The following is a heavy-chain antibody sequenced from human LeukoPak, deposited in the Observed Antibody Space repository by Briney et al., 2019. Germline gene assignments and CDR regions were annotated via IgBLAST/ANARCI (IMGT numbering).Heavy chain of an antibody. Sequence: ASVKVSCKASGYTFTSYYMHWVRQAPGQGLEWMGIINPSGGSTSYAQKFQGRVTMPRDTSTSTVYMELSSLRSEDTAVYYCARSAVAGTYYYYYYGMDVWGQGTTVTVSS. V-gene: IGHV1-46*01. J-gene: IGHJ6*02. D-gene: IGHD6-19*01. CDR1: GYTFTSYY. CDR3: ARSAVAGTYYYYYYGMDV. CDR2: INPSGGST.